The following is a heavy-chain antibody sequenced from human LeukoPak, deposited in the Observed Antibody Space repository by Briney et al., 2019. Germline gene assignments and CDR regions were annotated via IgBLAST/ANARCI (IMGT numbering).Heavy chain of an antibody. CDR2: IYYYGNT. Sequence: SETLSFTCSVSDGSINSFYWNWLRRPPGKGLEWIGYIYYYGNTNYSPSLKSRVTMSVDTSKNLFSLKVSSVTAADTAVYYCARGRSNYYGMDVWGQGTTVTVSS. D-gene: IGHD1-26*01. CDR3: ARGRSNYYGMDV. CDR1: DGSINSFY. J-gene: IGHJ6*02. V-gene: IGHV4-59*01.